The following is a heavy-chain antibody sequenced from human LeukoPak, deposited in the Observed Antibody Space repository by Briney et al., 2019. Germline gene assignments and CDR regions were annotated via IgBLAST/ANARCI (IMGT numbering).Heavy chain of an antibody. CDR3: ARDLSLPSIVVVPAAIGGIDY. CDR2: ISSSSSYI. Sequence: PGGSLRPSCAASGFTFSSYAMNWVRQAPGKGLEWVSSISSSSSYIYYADSVKGRFTISRDNAKNSLYLQMNSLRAEDTAVYYCARDLSLPSIVVVPAAIGGIDYWGQGTLVTVSS. CDR1: GFTFSSYA. V-gene: IGHV3-21*01. J-gene: IGHJ4*02. D-gene: IGHD2-2*02.